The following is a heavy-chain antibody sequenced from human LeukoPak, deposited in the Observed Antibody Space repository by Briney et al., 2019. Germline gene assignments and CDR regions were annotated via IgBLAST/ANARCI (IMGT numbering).Heavy chain of an antibody. CDR3: AKAPVTTCRGAYCYPFDY. CDR1: GFTFSDYY. D-gene: IGHD2-21*01. V-gene: IGHV3-11*01. Sequence: GGSLRLSCAASGFTFSDYYMSWIRQAPGKGLEWVSYISSSGSTIYYADSVKGRFTISRDSSKNTLFLQMNRLRPEDAAVYYCAKAPVTTCRGAYCYPFDYWGQGTPVTVSS. CDR2: ISSSGSTI. J-gene: IGHJ4*02.